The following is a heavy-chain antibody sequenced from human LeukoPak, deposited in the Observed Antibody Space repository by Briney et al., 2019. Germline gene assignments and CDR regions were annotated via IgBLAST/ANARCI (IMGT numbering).Heavy chain of an antibody. CDR3: AKDARRGYSYALDY. CDR1: GFTFSSYA. D-gene: IGHD5-18*01. J-gene: IGHJ4*02. Sequence: GGSLGLSCAASGFTFSSYAMSWVRQAPGKGLEWVSAISGSGGSTYYADSVKGRFTISRDNSKNTLYLQMNSLRAEDTAVYYCAKDARRGYSYALDYWGQGTLVTVSS. CDR2: ISGSGGST. V-gene: IGHV3-23*01.